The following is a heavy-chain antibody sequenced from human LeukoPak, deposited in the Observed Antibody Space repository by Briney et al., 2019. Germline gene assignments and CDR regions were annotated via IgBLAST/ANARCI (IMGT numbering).Heavy chain of an antibody. D-gene: IGHD3-22*01. J-gene: IGHJ6*02. CDR1: GYTFTSCG. CDR3: ARVRYDSSGYYYYGMDV. CDR2: ISAYNGNT. Sequence: ASVKVSCKASGYTFTSCGISWVRQAPGQGLEWMGWISAYNGNTNYAQKLQGRVTMTTDTSTSTAYMELRSLRSDDTAVYYCARVRYDSSGYYYYGMDVWGQGTTVTVSS. V-gene: IGHV1-18*01.